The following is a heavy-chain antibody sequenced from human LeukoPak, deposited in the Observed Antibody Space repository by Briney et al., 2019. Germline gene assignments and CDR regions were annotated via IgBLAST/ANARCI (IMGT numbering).Heavy chain of an antibody. CDR2: IYYSGST. CDR1: GGSMRGSSYS. CDR3: ARDAGYYGIDV. Sequence: SETLSLTCTVSGGSMRGSSYSWGXIRQPXGKGLEWIGQIYYSGSTQYSPSLKSRVTISIDTFKSQFSLKLISVTAADTAVYYCARDAGYYGIDVWGQGTTVTVSS. V-gene: IGHV4-39*02. D-gene: IGHD3-10*01. J-gene: IGHJ6*02.